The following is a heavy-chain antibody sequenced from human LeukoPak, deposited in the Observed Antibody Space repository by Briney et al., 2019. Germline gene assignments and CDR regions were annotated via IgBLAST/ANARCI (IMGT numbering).Heavy chain of an antibody. D-gene: IGHD1-1*01. CDR1: GLSLRSYA. CDR2: MSGSGDRT. J-gene: IGHJ3*02. CDR3: AKDKLPDAFDI. Sequence: GGSLRLSCVASGLSLRSYAMSWARQAPGKGLEWVSGMSGSGDRTYYADSVKGRFTISRDNSKNMVYLQMNRLRVGDTAVYYCAKDKLPDAFDIWGQGTMVTVSS. V-gene: IGHV3-23*01.